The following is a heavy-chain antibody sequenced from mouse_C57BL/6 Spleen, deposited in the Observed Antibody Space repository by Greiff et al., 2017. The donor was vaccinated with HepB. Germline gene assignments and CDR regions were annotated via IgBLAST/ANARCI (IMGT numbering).Heavy chain of an antibody. V-gene: IGHV1-50*01. CDR3: ARRGTGTGFDY. J-gene: IGHJ2*01. D-gene: IGHD4-1*01. Sequence: QVQLKQPGAELVKPGASVKLSCKASGYTFTSYWMQWVKQRPGQGLEWIGEIDPSDSYTNYNQKFKGKATLTVDTSSSTAYMQLSSLTSEDSAVYYCARRGTGTGFDYWGKGTTLTVSS. CDR2: IDPSDSYT. CDR1: GYTFTSYW.